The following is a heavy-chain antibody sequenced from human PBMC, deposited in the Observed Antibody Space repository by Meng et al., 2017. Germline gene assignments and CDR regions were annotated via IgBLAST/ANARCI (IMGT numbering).Heavy chain of an antibody. CDR3: ATGAAAADH. V-gene: IGHV3-15*01. J-gene: IGHJ4*02. CDR2: IKRNSDGGTI. D-gene: IGHD6-13*01. CDR1: GLSFTDAW. Sequence: GESLKISCVASGLSFTDAWMSWVRQAPGKGLEWVGRIKRNSDGGTIDYAAPVKGRFTISRDDSKNTLCLQMDSLITEDTAVYFCATGAAAADHWGQGTLVTVSS.